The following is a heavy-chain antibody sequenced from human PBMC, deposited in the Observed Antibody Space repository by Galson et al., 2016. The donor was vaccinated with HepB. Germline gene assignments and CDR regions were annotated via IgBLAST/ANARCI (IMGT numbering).Heavy chain of an antibody. CDR2: INGWGNGA. CDR3: ARDYDFMGDGFDY. Sequence: SLRLSCAASGFTFANYEMNWVRQAPGKGLEWISYINGWGNGAGYADSVKGRFTTSRDNAENSLYLQMNSLRVEDTATYYCARDYDFMGDGFDYWGQGTLVTVSS. V-gene: IGHV3-48*03. J-gene: IGHJ4*02. CDR1: GFTFANYE. D-gene: IGHD3/OR15-3a*01.